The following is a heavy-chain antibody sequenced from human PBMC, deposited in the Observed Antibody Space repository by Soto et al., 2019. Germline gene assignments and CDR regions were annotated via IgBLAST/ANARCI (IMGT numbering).Heavy chain of an antibody. V-gene: IGHV3-74*01. CDR3: ARGDGDRYDGNGYLGRH. CDR1: GFTFSSNW. Sequence: EVQLVESGGGLVRLGRPRKLPVAASGFTFSSNWMTWFRKAPGKGLCGVPRIKGDGSGTYYANSVKGRLTISRDTAKNTLYLQMNSLRVEDTAVYFCARGDGDRYDGNGYLGRHWGQGTLVTVSS. D-gene: IGHD3-22*01. CDR2: IKGDGSGT. J-gene: IGHJ4*02.